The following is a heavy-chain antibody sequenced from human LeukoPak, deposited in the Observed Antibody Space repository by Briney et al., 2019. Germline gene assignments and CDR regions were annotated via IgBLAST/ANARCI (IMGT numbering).Heavy chain of an antibody. D-gene: IGHD1-26*01. J-gene: IGHJ3*02. CDR1: GFTVSSNY. V-gene: IGHV3-30*18. CDR3: AKDWYSGSQHDAFDI. CDR2: ISYDGSNK. Sequence: PGGSLRLSCAASGFTVSSNYMSWVRQAPGKGLEWVAVISYDGSNKYYADSVKGRFTISRDNSKNTLYLQMNSLRAEDTAVYYCAKDWYSGSQHDAFDIWGQGTMVTVSS.